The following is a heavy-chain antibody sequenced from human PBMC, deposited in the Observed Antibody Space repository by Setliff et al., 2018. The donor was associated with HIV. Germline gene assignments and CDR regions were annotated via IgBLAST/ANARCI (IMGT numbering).Heavy chain of an antibody. D-gene: IGHD3-10*01. CDR2: IAPSSGGI. J-gene: IGHJ5*01. CDR1: GYTFTSYI. V-gene: IGHV1-46*01. CDR3: ARRGVPQQIDLDS. Sequence: ASVKVSCKASGYTFTSYILHWVRQAAGQGLEWVGRIAPSSGGIHYAQKFQDRVTMTRDTSTSTVYMDLSRLRSEDTAVYYCARRGVPQQIDLDSWGHGTLVTVSS.